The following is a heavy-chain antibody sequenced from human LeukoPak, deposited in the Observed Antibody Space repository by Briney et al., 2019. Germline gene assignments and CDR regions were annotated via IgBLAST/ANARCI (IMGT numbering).Heavy chain of an antibody. J-gene: IGHJ4*02. CDR3: ARDKVGGSMAGSNFDY. CDR2: IKHDGSEK. V-gene: IGHV3-7*01. Sequence: GGSLRLSCAASGFTFSSYEMNWVRQAPGKGLEWVANIKHDGSEKNYVDSVKGRFTISRDNAKNSVYLQMNSLSGEDTAVYYCARDKVGGSMAGSNFDYWGQGTLVTVSS. CDR1: GFTFSSYE. D-gene: IGHD6-19*01.